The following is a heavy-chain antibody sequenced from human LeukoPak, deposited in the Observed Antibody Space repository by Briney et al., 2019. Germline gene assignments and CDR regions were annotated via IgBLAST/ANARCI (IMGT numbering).Heavy chain of an antibody. J-gene: IGHJ2*01. CDR1: GGTFSSYA. CDR2: IIPIFGTA. D-gene: IGHD3-3*01. CDR3: AREYDFWSGTHSRYFDL. V-gene: IGHV1-69*05. Sequence: SVKVSCKASGGTFSSYAISWVRQAPGQGLEWMGGIIPIFGTANYAQKFQGRVTITTDESTSTAYMELSNLRSEDTAVYYCAREYDFWSGTHSRYFDLWGRGTLVTVSS.